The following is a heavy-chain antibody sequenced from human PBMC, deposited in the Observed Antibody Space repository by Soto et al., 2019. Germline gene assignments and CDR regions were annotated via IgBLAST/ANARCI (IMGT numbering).Heavy chain of an antibody. Sequence: TLSLTCTVSGGSISSYYWSWIRQPPGKGLEWIGYIYYSGSTNYNPSLKSRVTISVDTSKNQFSLKLSSVTAADTAVYYCASFHPTSIAAAGASYWGQGTLVTVSS. D-gene: IGHD6-13*01. V-gene: IGHV4-59*01. CDR1: GGSISSYY. CDR2: IYYSGST. CDR3: ASFHPTSIAAAGASY. J-gene: IGHJ4*02.